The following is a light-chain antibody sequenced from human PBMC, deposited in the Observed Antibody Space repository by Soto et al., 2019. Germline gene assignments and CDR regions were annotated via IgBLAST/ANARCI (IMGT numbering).Light chain of an antibody. V-gene: IGKV3-20*01. J-gene: IGKJ1*01. Sequence: EIVLTQSPGTLSLSPGERATLSCRASRSVSSSYLAWYQQKPGQAPRLLIYGASTRATGIPARFSGSGSGTEFTLTISSLESDDFAVYYCQQYENWPRTFGQGTKVDIK. CDR1: RSVSSSY. CDR3: QQYENWPRT. CDR2: GAS.